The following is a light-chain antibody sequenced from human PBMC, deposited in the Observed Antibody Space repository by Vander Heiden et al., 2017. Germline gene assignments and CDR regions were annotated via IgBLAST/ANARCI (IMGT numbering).Light chain of an antibody. Sequence: EIVLTQSPATLSLSPGETVTLSCRASNNVNTYLAWYQQKPGQAPRLLLYGVSKRATGIPARFTGSGSGRDFTLTISGLESEDSAVYYCQHRHDWPYSFGWGTKLEIK. CDR3: QHRHDWPYS. V-gene: IGKV3-11*02. CDR2: GVS. CDR1: NNVNTY. J-gene: IGKJ2*03.